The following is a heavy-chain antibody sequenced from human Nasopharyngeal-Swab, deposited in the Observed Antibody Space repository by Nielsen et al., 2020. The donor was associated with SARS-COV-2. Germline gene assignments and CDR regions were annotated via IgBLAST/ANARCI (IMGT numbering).Heavy chain of an antibody. V-gene: IGHV3-48*03. Sequence: GGSLRLSCAASGLTFSSYEMNWVRQAPGKGLEWVSYISSSGSTIYYADSVKGRFTISRDNAKNSLYLQMNSLRAEDTAVYYCARESSIVLMVYVHHYGMDVWGQGTTVTVSS. CDR3: ARESSIVLMVYVHHYGMDV. CDR1: GLTFSSYE. D-gene: IGHD2-8*01. CDR2: ISSSGSTI. J-gene: IGHJ6*02.